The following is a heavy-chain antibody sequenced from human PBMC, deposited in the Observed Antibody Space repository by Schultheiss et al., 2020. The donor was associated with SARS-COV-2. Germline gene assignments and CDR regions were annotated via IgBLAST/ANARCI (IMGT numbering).Heavy chain of an antibody. J-gene: IGHJ4*02. D-gene: IGHD3-10*01. CDR3: AKDLQAESGFVYFDY. CDR1: GFTFSSYG. Sequence: GESLKISCAASGFTFSSYGMHWVRQAPGKGLEWVAVIWYDGSNKYYADSVKGRFTISRDNSKNTLYLQMNSLRAEDTAVYYCAKDLQAESGFVYFDYWGQGTLVTVSS. CDR2: IWYDGSNK. V-gene: IGHV3-33*06.